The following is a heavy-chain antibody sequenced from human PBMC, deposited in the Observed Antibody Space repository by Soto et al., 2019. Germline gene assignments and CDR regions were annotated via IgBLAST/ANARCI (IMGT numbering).Heavy chain of an antibody. V-gene: IGHV3-74*01. Sequence: EVQLVESGGGLVQPGGSLRLSCAASGFTFSSDWMHWVRQTPGKGLVWLSRMNSDGSSSTYADAVKGRFTISRDNAKYSLYLQMNSLRAEVTGVYYCARGPRGGYGFDYCGQRTLVNVSS. CDR1: GFTFSSDW. CDR3: ARGPRGGYGFDY. D-gene: IGHD6-19*01. J-gene: IGHJ4*02. CDR2: MNSDGSSS.